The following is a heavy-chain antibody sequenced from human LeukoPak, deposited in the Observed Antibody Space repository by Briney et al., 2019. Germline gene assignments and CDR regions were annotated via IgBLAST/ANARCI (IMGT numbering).Heavy chain of an antibody. D-gene: IGHD2-15*01. CDR2: ISPYNGNT. CDR3: ARDEDEGARSGDTMEGALDI. V-gene: IGHV1-18*01. Sequence: ASVKVSCKASGYSFISTGINWLRQAPGHGLEWMGWISPYNGNTNYAQQFQNRVSLTTDTSSRTSYMELRSLRSDDTATYYCARDEDEGARSGDTMEGALDIWGQGTRVTVSS. CDR1: GYSFISTG. J-gene: IGHJ3*02.